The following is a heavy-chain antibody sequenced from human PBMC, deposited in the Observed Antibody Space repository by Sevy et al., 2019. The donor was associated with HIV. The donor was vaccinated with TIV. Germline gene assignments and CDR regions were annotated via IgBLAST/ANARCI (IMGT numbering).Heavy chain of an antibody. CDR3: ARDLTIFGVIPDY. V-gene: IGHV1-46*01. D-gene: IGHD3-3*01. J-gene: IGHJ4*02. CDR1: GYTFSSYY. Sequence: VSVKVSCKASGYTFSSYYMHWVRQAPGQGLEWRGIINPSGGSTSYAQKFQGRVTMTRDTSTSTVYMELSSLRSEDTAIYYRARDLTIFGVIPDYWGQGTLVVVSS. CDR2: INPSGGST.